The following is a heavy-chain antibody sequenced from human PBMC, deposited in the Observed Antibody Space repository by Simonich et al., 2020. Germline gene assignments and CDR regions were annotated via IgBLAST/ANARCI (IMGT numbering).Heavy chain of an antibody. D-gene: IGHD1-26*01. V-gene: IGHV1-8*03. Sequence: QVQLVQSGAEVKKPGASVKVSCKASGYTFTSYDINWVRQANGQGLEWMEWMNPNSGNTGYAQKFQGRVTITRNTSISTAYMELSSLRSEDTAVYYCARTYSGSYYYFDYWGQGTLVTVSS. CDR3: ARTYSGSYYYFDY. J-gene: IGHJ4*02. CDR1: GYTFTSYD. CDR2: MNPNSGNT.